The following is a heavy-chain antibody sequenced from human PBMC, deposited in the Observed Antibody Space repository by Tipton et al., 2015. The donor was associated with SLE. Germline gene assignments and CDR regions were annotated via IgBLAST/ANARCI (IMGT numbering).Heavy chain of an antibody. J-gene: IGHJ4*02. CDR1: GLTFSSYW. V-gene: IGHV3-74*01. Sequence: LRLSCVASGLTFSSYWMDWVRQPPGKGPVWVSRINGDGSDTKYADSVKGRFTISRDNAKKTLYLQMNSLRGDDTAVYYCASTGTGYLSNWGQGTLVTVSS. CDR2: INGDGSDT. CDR3: ASTGTGYLSN. D-gene: IGHD1-1*01.